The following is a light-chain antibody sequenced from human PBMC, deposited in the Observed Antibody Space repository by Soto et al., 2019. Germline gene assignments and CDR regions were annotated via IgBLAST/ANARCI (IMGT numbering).Light chain of an antibody. Sequence: QSVLTQSPSASPSLGASVKLTCTLSSGHSSYAIAWHQQQPEKGPRYLMNLNSDGSHSKGDGIPDRFSGSSSGAERYLTISSLQSEDEADYYCQTWGTDVVFGGGTKLTVL. J-gene: IGLJ2*01. V-gene: IGLV4-69*01. CDR1: SGHSSYA. CDR3: QTWGTDVV. CDR2: LNSDGSH.